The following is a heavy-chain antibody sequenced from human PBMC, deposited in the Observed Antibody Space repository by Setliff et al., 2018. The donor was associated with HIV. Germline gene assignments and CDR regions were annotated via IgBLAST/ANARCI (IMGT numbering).Heavy chain of an antibody. CDR1: GYTFTSYG. V-gene: IGHV1-18*01. CDR3: ARVNDILLGYWVGYFDY. D-gene: IGHD2-8*01. Sequence: ASVKVSCKASGYTFTSYGISWVRQAPGQGLEWMGWISAYNGNTNYAQKFQGRVTMTTDTSTSTADMELRSLRSDDTAVYYCARVNDILLGYWVGYFDYWGQGTLVTVSS. CDR2: ISAYNGNT. J-gene: IGHJ4*02.